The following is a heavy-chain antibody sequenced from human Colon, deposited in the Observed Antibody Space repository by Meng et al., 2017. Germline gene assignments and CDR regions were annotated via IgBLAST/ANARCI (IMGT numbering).Heavy chain of an antibody. D-gene: IGHD2-15*01. CDR1: GFSISDYY. J-gene: IGHJ5*01. Sequence: QVHMIESGGGSVKPGVSLRLSCAASGFSISDYYVSWIRQAPGKGLEWISYIGGAAGVTYYADSLKGRSTSARDNARQSLYFQMGSLRVEDTAIYYWPRGRRDIGFHSWGHGDLVTVSS. CDR2: IGGAAGVT. V-gene: IGHV3-11*01. CDR3: PRGRRDIGFHS.